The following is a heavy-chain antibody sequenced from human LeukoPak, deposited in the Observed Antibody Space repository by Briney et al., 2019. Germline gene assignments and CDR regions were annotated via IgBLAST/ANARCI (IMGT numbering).Heavy chain of an antibody. D-gene: IGHD1-26*01. J-gene: IGHJ6*03. V-gene: IGHV4-59*01. Sequence: PSETLSLTCTVSGGSISSYYWSWIRQPPGKGLEWIGYIYYSGSTNYNPSLKSRVTISVDTSKNQFSLKLSSVTAADTAVYYCARERRGGPTNYYYYMDVWGKGTTATVSS. CDR1: GGSISSYY. CDR3: ARERRGGPTNYYYYMDV. CDR2: IYYSGST.